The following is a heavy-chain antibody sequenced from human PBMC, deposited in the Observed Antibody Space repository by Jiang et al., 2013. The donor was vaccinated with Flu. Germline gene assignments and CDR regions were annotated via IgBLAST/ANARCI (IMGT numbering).Heavy chain of an antibody. CDR1: GGSISSSNYY. D-gene: IGHD1-26*01. Sequence: SLTCTVSGGSISSSNYYWGWIRQPPGKGLELIGSIYYRGSTYNNPSLKSRVTISVDTSKNQFSLKLSSVTAADTAVYYCARRQGSYGYFDYWGQGTLVTVSS. CDR2: IYYRGST. V-gene: IGHV4-39*01. J-gene: IGHJ4*02. CDR3: ARRQGSYGYFDY.